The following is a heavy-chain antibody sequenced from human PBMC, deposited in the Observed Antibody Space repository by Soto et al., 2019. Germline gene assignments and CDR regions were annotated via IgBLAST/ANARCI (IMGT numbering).Heavy chain of an antibody. CDR1: GYTFTGYY. CDR3: ARDRGSSSFGYYYYGMDV. J-gene: IGHJ6*02. D-gene: IGHD6-6*01. V-gene: IGHV1-2*04. Sequence: ASVKVSCKASGYTFTGYYMHWVRQAPGQGLEWMGWINPNSGGTNYAQKFQGWVTMTRDTSISTAYMELSRLRSDDTAVYYCARDRGSSSFGYYYYGMDVWGQGTTVTVS. CDR2: INPNSGGT.